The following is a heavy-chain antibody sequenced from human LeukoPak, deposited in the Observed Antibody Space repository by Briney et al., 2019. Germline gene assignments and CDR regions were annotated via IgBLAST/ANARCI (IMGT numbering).Heavy chain of an antibody. J-gene: IGHJ4*02. CDR1: GYTFTGDY. V-gene: IGHV1-2*02. Sequence: GASVKVSCKASGYTFTGDYMNWVRQAPGQGLEWMGWINPNSGGTYYAQRFQDRVTMTRDTSISTAYMELSRLRSDDTAVYYCAISARRSYFDYWGQGTLVSVSS. D-gene: IGHD3-10*01. CDR2: INPNSGGT. CDR3: AISARRSYFDY.